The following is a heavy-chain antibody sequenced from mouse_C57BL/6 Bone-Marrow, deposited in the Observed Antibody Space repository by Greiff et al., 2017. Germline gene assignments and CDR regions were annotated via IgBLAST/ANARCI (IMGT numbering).Heavy chain of an antibody. CDR3: ASSIWAWFAY. J-gene: IGHJ3*01. V-gene: IGHV1-64*01. CDR1: GYTFTSYW. Sequence: QVQLQQPGAELVKPGASVTLSCKASGYTFTSYWMHWVKQRPGQGLEWIGMIHPNSGSTNYNEKFKSKATLTVDKSSSTAYMQLRSLTSEDSAVYFCASSIWAWFAYWGQGTLVTVSA. D-gene: IGHD4-1*01. CDR2: IHPNSGST.